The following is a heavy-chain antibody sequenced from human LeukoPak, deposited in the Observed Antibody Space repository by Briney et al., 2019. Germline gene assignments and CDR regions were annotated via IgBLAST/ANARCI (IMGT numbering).Heavy chain of an antibody. CDR3: ARVLGSGYSVDY. CDR2: IKQDGSEK. CDR1: GFTFSSYW. V-gene: IGHV3-7*05. D-gene: IGHD3-22*01. Sequence: PGGSLRLSCAAPGFTFSSYWMSWVRQAPGKGLEWVANIKQDGSEKYYVDSVKGRFTISRDNAKNSLYLQMNSLRAEDTAVYYCARVLGSGYSVDYWGQGTLVTVSS. J-gene: IGHJ4*02.